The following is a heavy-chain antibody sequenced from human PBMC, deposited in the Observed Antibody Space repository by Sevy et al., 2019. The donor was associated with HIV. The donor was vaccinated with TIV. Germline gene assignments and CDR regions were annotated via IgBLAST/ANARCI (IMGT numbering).Heavy chain of an antibody. D-gene: IGHD2-2*01. J-gene: IGHJ4*02. V-gene: IGHV4-34*01. CDR2: INHSGST. CDR1: GGSFSGYY. CDR3: ARKESCSSTSCYGAPFDY. Sequence: SETLSLTCAVYGGSFSGYYWSWIRQPPGKGLEWIGEINHSGSTNYNPSLKSRVTISVDTSKNQFSLKLSSVTAADTAGYYCARKESCSSTSCYGAPFDYWGQGTLVTVSS.